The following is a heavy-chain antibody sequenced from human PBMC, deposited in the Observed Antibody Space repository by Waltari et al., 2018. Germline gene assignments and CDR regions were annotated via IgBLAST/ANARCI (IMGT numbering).Heavy chain of an antibody. Sequence: QLQLQESGPGLVKPSETLSLTCTVSGGSISSSSYYWGWIRQPQGKGLEWIGSIYYSGSTYYNPSLKSRVTISVDTSKNQFSLKLSSVTAADTAVYYCARDRRLGIPFDYWGQGTLVTVSS. CDR1: GGSISSSSYY. V-gene: IGHV4-39*07. CDR3: ARDRRLGIPFDY. J-gene: IGHJ4*02. CDR2: IYYSGST. D-gene: IGHD7-27*01.